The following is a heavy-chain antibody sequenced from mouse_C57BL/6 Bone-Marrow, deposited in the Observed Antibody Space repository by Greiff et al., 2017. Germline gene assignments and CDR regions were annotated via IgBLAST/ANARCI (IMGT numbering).Heavy chain of an antibody. CDR3: ARWYYGSSFYWYFDV. V-gene: IGHV1-53*01. J-gene: IGHJ1*03. CDR1: GYTFTSYW. Sequence: QVQLQQPGTELVKPGASVKLSCKASGYTFTSYWMHWVKQRPGQGLEWIGNINPSNGGTNYNEKFKSKATLTVDKSSSTACMQLSSLTSEDSAVYYCARWYYGSSFYWYFDVWGTGTTVTVSS. CDR2: INPSNGGT. D-gene: IGHD1-1*01.